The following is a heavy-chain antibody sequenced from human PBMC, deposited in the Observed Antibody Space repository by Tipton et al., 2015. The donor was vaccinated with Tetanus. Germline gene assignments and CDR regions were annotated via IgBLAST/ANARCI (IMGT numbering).Heavy chain of an antibody. CDR2: LNPKSGSA. V-gene: IGHV1-8*01. CDR1: GYTFTSYG. CDR3: ASGSSIRHGLDV. J-gene: IGHJ6*02. D-gene: IGHD2-2*01. Sequence: QLVQSGAEVKKPGASVKVSCKASGYTFTSYGLNWVRKAAGRGFEWMGWLNPKSGSAVYAPRFQGRVTMTTNTSITTAFMEVSRLTYEATAVYYCASGSSIRHGLDVWGHGTSVTVSS.